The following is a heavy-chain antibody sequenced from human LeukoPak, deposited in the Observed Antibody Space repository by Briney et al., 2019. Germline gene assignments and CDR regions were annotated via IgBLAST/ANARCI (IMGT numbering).Heavy chain of an antibody. J-gene: IGHJ6*02. CDR1: GFTFSSYG. CDR2: IWYDGSNK. CDR3: ARDNIAVALNYYGMDV. V-gene: IGHV3-33*01. D-gene: IGHD6-19*01. Sequence: GGSLRLSCAASGFTFSSYGMHWVRQAPGKGLEWVAVIWYDGSNKYYADSVKGRFTISRDNSKNTLYLQMNSLRAEDTAVYYCARDNIAVALNYYGMDVWGQGTTVTVSS.